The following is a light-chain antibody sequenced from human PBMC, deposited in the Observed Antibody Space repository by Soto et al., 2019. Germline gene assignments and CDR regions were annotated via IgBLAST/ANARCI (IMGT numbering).Light chain of an antibody. CDR1: SSDIGGYNY. CDR3: CSYAGSYTHV. V-gene: IGLV2-11*01. Sequence: QSALTQSRAVSGSPGQSVTISRTGTSSDIGGYNYVSWYQQHPGKAPKLMIYDVIKRPSGVPDRFSGSKSGNTASLTIYGLQAEDEADYYCCSYAGSYTHVFGTGTKVTVL. J-gene: IGLJ1*01. CDR2: DVI.